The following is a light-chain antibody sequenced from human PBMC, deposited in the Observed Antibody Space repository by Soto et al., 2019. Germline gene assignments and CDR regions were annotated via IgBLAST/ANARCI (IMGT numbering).Light chain of an antibody. V-gene: IGLV2-8*01. CDR1: SSDVGGYNY. Sequence: QSVLTQPPSASGSPGQSVTISCTGTSSDVGGYNYVSWYQQNPGKAPKLMIYEVSKRPSGVPDRFSGSKSGNTASLTVSGLQAEDDSDYYCSSYAGSNNFVVFGGGTKLTVL. CDR2: EVS. J-gene: IGLJ2*01. CDR3: SSYAGSNNFVV.